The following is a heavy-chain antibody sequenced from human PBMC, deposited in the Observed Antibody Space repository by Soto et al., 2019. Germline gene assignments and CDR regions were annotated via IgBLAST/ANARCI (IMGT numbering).Heavy chain of an antibody. D-gene: IGHD3-16*02. CDR2: IKQDGSEK. J-gene: IGHJ4*02. Sequence: EVQLVESGGGLVQPGGSLRLSCAASGFTFSSYWMSWVRQAPGKGLEWVANIKQDGSEKYYVDSVKGRSTISRDNAKNSLYLQMNSLRAEDTAVYYCARVRYYDYIGGSYPVYYFDYWGQGTLVTVSS. V-gene: IGHV3-7*01. CDR3: ARVRYYDYIGGSYPVYYFDY. CDR1: GFTFSSYW.